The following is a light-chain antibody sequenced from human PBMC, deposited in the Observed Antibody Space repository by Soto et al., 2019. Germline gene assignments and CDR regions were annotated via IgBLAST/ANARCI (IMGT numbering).Light chain of an antibody. Sequence: EIVLTQSPATLSLSPGERATLSCRASQSVNVYLAWYQQKPGQAPSLLIYDASNRATGIPARFSGRGSGTDFTLTISGLEPEDFAVYYCQQRSTWPLITFGQGTRLEI. V-gene: IGKV3-11*01. CDR1: QSVNVY. CDR2: DAS. J-gene: IGKJ5*01. CDR3: QQRSTWPLIT.